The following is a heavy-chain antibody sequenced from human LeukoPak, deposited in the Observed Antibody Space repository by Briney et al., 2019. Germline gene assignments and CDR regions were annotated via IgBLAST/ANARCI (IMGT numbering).Heavy chain of an antibody. CDR1: GFAFSSCG. CDR3: AKDRVTTGAPNWFDP. CDR2: ISGSAGST. Sequence: GSLRLSCAASGFAFSSCGMRWVRQAPGKGLEWVSGISGSAGSTNYADSVKGRFTISRDNSKNTLYLQMNSLRVEDTAVYYCAKDRVTTGAPNWFDPWGQGTLVTVSS. J-gene: IGHJ5*02. D-gene: IGHD4-17*01. V-gene: IGHV3-23*01.